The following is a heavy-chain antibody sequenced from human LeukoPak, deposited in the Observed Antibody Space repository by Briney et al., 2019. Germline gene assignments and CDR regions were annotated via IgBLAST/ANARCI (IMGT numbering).Heavy chain of an antibody. Sequence: ASVKVSCKASGYTFTGYYMHWVRQAPGQGLEWMGWINPNSGGTNYAQKFQGRVTMTRDTSISTAYMELSRLRSDDTAVYYCARVYSAGYCSSTSCARGAFDIWGQGTMVTVSS. J-gene: IGHJ3*02. CDR1: GYTFTGYY. CDR2: INPNSGGT. CDR3: ARVYSAGYCSSTSCARGAFDI. V-gene: IGHV1-2*02. D-gene: IGHD2-2*01.